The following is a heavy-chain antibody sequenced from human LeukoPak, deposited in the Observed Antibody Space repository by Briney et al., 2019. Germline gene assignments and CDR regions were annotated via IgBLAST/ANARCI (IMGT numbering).Heavy chain of an antibody. D-gene: IGHD5-24*01. CDR3: AAREMAVSYYFDY. V-gene: IGHV1-58*02. CDR1: GFTFTSSA. CDR2: IVVGSGNT. Sequence: SVKVSCKASGFTFTSSATQWVRQARGQRLEWIGWIVVGSGNTNYAQKFQERVTITRDMSTSTVYMELSSLRSEDTAVYYCAAREMAVSYYFDYWGQGTLVTVSS. J-gene: IGHJ4*02.